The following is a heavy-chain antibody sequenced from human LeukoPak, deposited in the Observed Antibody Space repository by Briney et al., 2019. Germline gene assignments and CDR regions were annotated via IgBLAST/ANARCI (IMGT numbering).Heavy chain of an antibody. Sequence: GGSLRLSCAASGFTVSSNDMSWVRQAPGKGLECISVIYSGGSTDYADSVKGRFTISRDNSKNTQSLQMNSLRAEDTAVYYCAKDDDWGRYKHWGQGTLVTVSS. D-gene: IGHD3-16*01. CDR2: IYSGGST. CDR1: GFTVSSND. V-gene: IGHV3-53*01. J-gene: IGHJ1*01. CDR3: AKDDDWGRYKH.